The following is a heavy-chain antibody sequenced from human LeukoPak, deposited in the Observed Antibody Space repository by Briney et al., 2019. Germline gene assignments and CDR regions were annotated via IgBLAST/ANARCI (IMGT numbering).Heavy chain of an antibody. CDR2: INHSGST. D-gene: IGHD1-1*01. CDR1: GGSFSGYY. CDR3: RAMYNWNNAFDI. V-gene: IGHV4-34*03. J-gene: IGHJ3*02. Sequence: SETLSLTCAVYGGSFSGYYWSWIRQPPGKGLEWIGEINHSGSTNYNPSLKSRVTISVDTSKNQFSLKLSSVTAADTAVYYCRAMYNWNNAFDIWGQGTMVTVSS.